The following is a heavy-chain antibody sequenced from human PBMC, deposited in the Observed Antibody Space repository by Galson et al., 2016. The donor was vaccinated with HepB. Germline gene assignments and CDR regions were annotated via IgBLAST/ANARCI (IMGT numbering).Heavy chain of an antibody. J-gene: IGHJ4*02. CDR3: SREMTGSYFD. V-gene: IGHV3-7*01. CDR1: GFTFNAHW. CDR2: IRGDGIVS. D-gene: IGHD3-10*01. Sequence: SLRLSCAASGFTFNAHWMNWVRQAPGKGLEWVANIRGDGIVSYYAESVRGRFTISRDNDKNSLYLQMNGLRVDETAVYYCSREMTGSYFDWGQGTLVTVSS.